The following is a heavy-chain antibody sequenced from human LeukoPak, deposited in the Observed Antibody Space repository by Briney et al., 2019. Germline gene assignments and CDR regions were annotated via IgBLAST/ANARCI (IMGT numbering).Heavy chain of an antibody. CDR3: AKHGVIMTGHSYSPVDY. Sequence: GGSLRLSCAASGFTVSSNYMSWVRQAPGKGLEWVSAISGSGGSTYYADSVKGRFTISRDNSKNTLYLQMNGLRAEDTAVYYCAKHGVIMTGHSYSPVDYWGQGTLVTVSS. D-gene: IGHD3-9*01. CDR2: ISGSGGST. CDR1: GFTVSSNY. V-gene: IGHV3-23*01. J-gene: IGHJ4*02.